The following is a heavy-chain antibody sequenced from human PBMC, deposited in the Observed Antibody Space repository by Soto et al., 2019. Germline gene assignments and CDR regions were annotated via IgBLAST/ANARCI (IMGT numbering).Heavy chain of an antibody. Sequence: EVQLLESGGGLVQPGGSLRLSCEASGFTFSSYPMSWVRQAPGKGLEWISGITGGATNAYYADSVKGRITISRDNSKNTVYLQMNSLRVEDTAVYYCAKDRNHYGSGSYFDYWGQGTLVTVSS. CDR3: AKDRNHYGSGSYFDY. J-gene: IGHJ4*02. D-gene: IGHD3-10*01. V-gene: IGHV3-23*01. CDR2: ITGGATNA. CDR1: GFTFSSYP.